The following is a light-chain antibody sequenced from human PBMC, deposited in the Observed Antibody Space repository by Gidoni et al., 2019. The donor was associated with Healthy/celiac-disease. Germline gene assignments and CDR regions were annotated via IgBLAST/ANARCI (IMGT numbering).Light chain of an antibody. Sequence: EIVLTQSPATLSLSPGERATLSCRASQSVSSYLAWYQQKPGQAPRRLIYDASNRATGSPARFSGSGSGTDFTLTISSLEPEDFAVYYCQQRSNWPWTFGQGTKVEIK. CDR3: QQRSNWPWT. V-gene: IGKV3-11*01. J-gene: IGKJ1*01. CDR2: DAS. CDR1: QSVSSY.